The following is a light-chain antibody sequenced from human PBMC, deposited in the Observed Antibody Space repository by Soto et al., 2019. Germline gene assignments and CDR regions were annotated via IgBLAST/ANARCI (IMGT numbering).Light chain of an antibody. CDR3: QQYGRSPWT. CDR2: DAS. J-gene: IGKJ1*01. CDR1: QSVSSSY. V-gene: IGKV3-20*01. Sequence: EIVLTQSPGTLSLSPGERATLSCRASQSVSSSYLAWYQQKPGQAPRLLIFDASSRATGISDRFSGSGSGTDFTLTISRLEPEDFAVYYCQQYGRSPWTVGQGTKVDSK.